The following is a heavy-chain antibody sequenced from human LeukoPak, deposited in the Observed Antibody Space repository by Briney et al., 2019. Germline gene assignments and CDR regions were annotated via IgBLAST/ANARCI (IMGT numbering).Heavy chain of an antibody. V-gene: IGHV1-69*13. Sequence: ASVKVSCKASGGTFSSYAISWVRQAPGQGLEWMGGIIPILGTANYAQKFQGRVTITADESTSTAYMELSSLRSEGTAVYYCASDEGGVGATCYWGQGTLVTVSS. CDR2: IIPILGTA. CDR1: GGTFSSYA. D-gene: IGHD1-26*01. J-gene: IGHJ4*02. CDR3: ASDEGGVGATCY.